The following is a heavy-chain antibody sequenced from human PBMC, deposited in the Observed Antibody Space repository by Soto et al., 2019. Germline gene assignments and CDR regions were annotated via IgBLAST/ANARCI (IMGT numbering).Heavy chain of an antibody. CDR3: ARGRRTIFGVVIRLYYYYMDD. CDR2: ISSSSTTI. V-gene: IGHV3-48*02. CDR1: GFTFSSYS. J-gene: IGHJ6*03. Sequence: GGSLRLSCVVTGFTFSSYSMNWVRQAPGKGLEWVSHISSSSTTIYYADSVKGRFTISRDNAKNSLYLQMNSLRDEDTAVYYCARGRRTIFGVVIRLYYYYMDDWGKGTTVTVSS. D-gene: IGHD3-3*01.